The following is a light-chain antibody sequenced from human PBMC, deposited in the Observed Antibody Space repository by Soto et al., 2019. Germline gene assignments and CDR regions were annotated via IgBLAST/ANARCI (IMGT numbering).Light chain of an antibody. Sequence: EIVMTQSPATLSVSPGERATHSCRASQRVSSNLAWYQQKPGQAPRLLIYGASTRATGIPARFSGSGSETEFTLTISSLQSEDFAVYYCQQYNNCPRTFGQGTKVEI. J-gene: IGKJ1*01. V-gene: IGKV3-15*01. CDR1: QRVSSN. CDR2: GAS. CDR3: QQYNNCPRT.